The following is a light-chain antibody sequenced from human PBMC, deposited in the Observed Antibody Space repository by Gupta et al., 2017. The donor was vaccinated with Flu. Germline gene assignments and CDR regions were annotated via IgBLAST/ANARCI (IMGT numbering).Light chain of an antibody. CDR1: QSLSNS. J-gene: IGKJ3*01. CDR2: DAS. V-gene: IGKV3-11*01. Sequence: ATLSLSPGERATLSVRASQSLSNSLAWYQQKSGQAPRLIIFDASHRATGLPTRFSGRGSGTDFTLTISSLEREDVAVYSCQQRSNWPPGTFGPGTKVDIK. CDR3: QQRSNWPPGT.